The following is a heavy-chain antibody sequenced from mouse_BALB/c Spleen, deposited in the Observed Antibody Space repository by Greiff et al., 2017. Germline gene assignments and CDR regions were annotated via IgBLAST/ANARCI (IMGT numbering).Heavy chain of an antibody. J-gene: IGHJ3*01. CDR3: ARGGNDGWAWFAY. V-gene: IGHV1-14*01. Sequence: VHVKQSGPELVKPGASVKMSCKASGYTFTSYVMHWVKQKPGQGLEWIGYINPYNDGTKYNEKFKGKATLTSDKSSSTAYMELSSLTSEDSAVYYCARGGNDGWAWFAYWGQGTLVTVSA. D-gene: IGHD2-3*01. CDR2: INPYNDGT. CDR1: GYTFTSYV.